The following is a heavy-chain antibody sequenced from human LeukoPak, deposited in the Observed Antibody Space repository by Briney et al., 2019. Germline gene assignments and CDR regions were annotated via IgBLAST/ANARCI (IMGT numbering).Heavy chain of an antibody. Sequence: ASVKVSCMASGYTFITYYMHWVRQAPGQGLGWMGMINPTRGSASYAQKFQDRVTMTRDTSTSTVYMELSGLTSEDTAVYYCARESHNVAWHLGGYWGQGTLVTVSS. CDR1: GYTFITYY. V-gene: IGHV1-46*01. CDR3: ARESHNVAWHLGGY. CDR2: INPTRGSA. J-gene: IGHJ4*02. D-gene: IGHD3-22*01.